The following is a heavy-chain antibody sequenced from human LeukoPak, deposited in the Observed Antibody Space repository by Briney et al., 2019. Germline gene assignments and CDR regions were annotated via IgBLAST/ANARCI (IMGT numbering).Heavy chain of an antibody. J-gene: IGHJ4*02. D-gene: IGHD2-15*01. V-gene: IGHV4-31*03. CDR2: IYYSGST. CDR3: ARDDCSGGSCYSDY. Sequence: SETLSLTCTVSGGSISSGGCYWSWIRQHPGKGLEWIGYIYYSGSTYYNPSLKSRVTISVDTSKNQFSLKLSSVTAADTAVYYCARDDCSGGSCYSDYWGQGTLVTVSS. CDR1: GGSISSGGCY.